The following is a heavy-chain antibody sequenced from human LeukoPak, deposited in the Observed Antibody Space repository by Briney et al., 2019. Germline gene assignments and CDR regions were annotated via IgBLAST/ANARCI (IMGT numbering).Heavy chain of an antibody. D-gene: IGHD3-10*01. CDR2: ISTSRSTI. CDR3: ARDLLNFGEYLGGFDP. CDR1: GFSFSNYE. Sequence: GGSLRLSCAASGFSFSNYEMNWVRQAPGKGLEWVSYISTSRSTIYLADSMKGRFTVSRDNAKNSLYLQMNSLRAEDTAVYYCARDLLNFGEYLGGFDPWGREPWSPSPQ. V-gene: IGHV3-48*03. J-gene: IGHJ5*02.